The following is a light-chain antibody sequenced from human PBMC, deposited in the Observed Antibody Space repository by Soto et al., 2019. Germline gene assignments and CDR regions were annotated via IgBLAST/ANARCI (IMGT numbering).Light chain of an antibody. J-gene: IGLJ3*02. V-gene: IGLV2-11*01. CDR1: SSDVGGYDF. CDR3: CSDAGTSPFV. Sequence: QLVLTQPRSVSGSPGQSVTISCTGSSSDVGGYDFVSWYQQHPGKAPKLMISDVSERPSGVPDRFSGSKSDNTASLTISGLPDEDEDDYCCCSDAGTSPFVFGGGTKVTVL. CDR2: DVS.